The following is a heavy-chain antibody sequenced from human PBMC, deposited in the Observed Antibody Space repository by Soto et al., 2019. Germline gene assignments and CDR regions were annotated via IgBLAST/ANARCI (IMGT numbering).Heavy chain of an antibody. Sequence: QLQLQESGPGLVKPSETLSLTCTVSGGSISSSSYYWGWIRQPPGQGLEWIGSIYYSGSTYYNPSLKSRVTISVDTSKNQFSLKLSSVTAADTAVYYWARRNTTVRGVTFDYWGQGTLVTVSS. D-gene: IGHD3-10*01. J-gene: IGHJ4*02. CDR2: IYYSGST. CDR3: ARRNTTVRGVTFDY. CDR1: GGSISSSSYY. V-gene: IGHV4-39*01.